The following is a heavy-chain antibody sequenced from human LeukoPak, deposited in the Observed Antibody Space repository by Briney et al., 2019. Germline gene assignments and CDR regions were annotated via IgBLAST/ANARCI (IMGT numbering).Heavy chain of an antibody. CDR1: GFTVSNNH. CDR2: VYTAGST. D-gene: IGHD6-13*01. J-gene: IGHJ4*02. V-gene: IGHV3-53*01. CDR3: ARGYGSNWNYFDY. Sequence: GGSLRLSCAASGFTVSNNHMTWVRQAPGKGLEWVSVVYTAGSTYYADSVKGRFTISRDNSKNTVYLQMNSLRVGDTAVYYCARGYGSNWNYFDYWGQGILVTVSS.